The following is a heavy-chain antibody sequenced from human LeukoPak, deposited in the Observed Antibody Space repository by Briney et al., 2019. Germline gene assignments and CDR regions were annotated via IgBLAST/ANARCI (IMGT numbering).Heavy chain of an antibody. CDR3: AKRGIAAAASFDY. CDR2: ISGNGDYT. CDR1: GFTFSSYA. D-gene: IGHD6-13*01. V-gene: IGHV3-23*01. Sequence: GGSLRLSCAASGFTFSSYAMSWVRQAPGKGLEWVSTISGNGDYTYYADSVRGRFTISRDNSKNTLYLQMNSLRADDTAVYYCAKRGIAAAASFDYWGQGTLVSVSS. J-gene: IGHJ4*02.